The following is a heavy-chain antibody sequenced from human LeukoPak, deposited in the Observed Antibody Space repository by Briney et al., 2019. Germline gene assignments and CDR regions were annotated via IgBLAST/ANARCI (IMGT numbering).Heavy chain of an antibody. CDR1: GFTFSSYA. J-gene: IGHJ4*02. D-gene: IGHD3-22*01. CDR3: ARDYNTYYYDRSAYGLFDY. CDR2: MSYDGSNR. V-gene: IGHV3-30*04. Sequence: PGRSLRLSCAASGFTFSSYAMHWVRQAPGKGLEWVTVMSYDGSNRYYADSVKGRFTISKDNSKNTLYLQMNSLRAEDTAVYYCARDYNTYYYDRSAYGLFDYWGQGTLVTVSS.